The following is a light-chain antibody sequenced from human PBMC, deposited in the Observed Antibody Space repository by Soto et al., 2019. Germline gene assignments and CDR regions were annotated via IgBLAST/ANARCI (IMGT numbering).Light chain of an antibody. J-gene: IGKJ2*01. CDR1: QRISSW. V-gene: IGKV1-5*03. CDR3: QQDNSYSYT. CDR2: KAS. Sequence: DIQMTPSPSTLSASVGDRVTITCRARQRISSWLAWYQQKPGKAPKLLIYKASSLRSGIPSRGIGSGSGTEFTLTISSLQPDDFATYYCQQDNSYSYTCGQGTKLEIK.